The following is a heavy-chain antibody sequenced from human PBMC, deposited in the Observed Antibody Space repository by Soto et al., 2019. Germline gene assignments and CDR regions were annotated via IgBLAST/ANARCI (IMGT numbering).Heavy chain of an antibody. CDR1: GFTFSSYG. CDR3: AGDGATGWYFGSNYFDY. D-gene: IGHD6-19*01. CDR2: IWYDGSNK. V-gene: IGHV3-33*01. Sequence: QVQLVESGGGVVQPGRSLRLSCAASGFTFSSYGMHWVRQAPGKGLEWVAVIWYDGSNKYYADSVKGRFTISRDNSKNTLYLQMNSLRAEDTAVYYCAGDGATGWYFGSNYFDYWGQGTLVTVSS. J-gene: IGHJ4*02.